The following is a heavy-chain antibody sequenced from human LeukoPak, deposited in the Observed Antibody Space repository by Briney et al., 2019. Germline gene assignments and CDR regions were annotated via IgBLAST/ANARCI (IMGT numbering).Heavy chain of an antibody. J-gene: IGHJ4*02. CDR2: ISWNSGSI. D-gene: IGHD3-9*01. Sequence: PGGSLRLSCAASGFTFDDYAMHWVRQAPGKGLEWVSGISWNSGSIGYADSVKGRFTISRDNAKNSLYLQMNSLRAEDTALYYCAKVTRYFDWLPHSNFDYWGQGTLVTVSS. V-gene: IGHV3-9*01. CDR1: GFTFDDYA. CDR3: AKVTRYFDWLPHSNFDY.